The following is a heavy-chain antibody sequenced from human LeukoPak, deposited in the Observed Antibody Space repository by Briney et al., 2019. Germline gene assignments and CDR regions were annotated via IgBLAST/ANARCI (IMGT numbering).Heavy chain of an antibody. CDR2: ISSSSSYI. CDR1: GFTFSSYS. D-gene: IGHD6-6*01. V-gene: IGHV3-21*04. Sequence: GGSLRLSCAASGFTFSSYSMNWVRQAPGKGLEWVSSISSSSSYIYYADSVKGRFTISRDNAKNSLYLQMNSLRAEDTAVYYCAKVPVAARPFRYWGQGTLVTVSS. CDR3: AKVPVAARPFRY. J-gene: IGHJ4*02.